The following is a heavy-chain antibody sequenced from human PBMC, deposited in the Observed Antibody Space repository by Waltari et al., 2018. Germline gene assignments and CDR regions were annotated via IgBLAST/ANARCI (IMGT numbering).Heavy chain of an antibody. J-gene: IGHJ5*02. CDR3: ARDFCSGGSCYHGVSWFDP. V-gene: IGHV1-69*01. CDR1: GGTFSSHA. Sequence: QVQLVQSGAEVKKPGSSVKVSCKASGGTFSSHASSWVRQAPGKGLEWMGGIIPIFGTANYAQKFQGRVTITADESTSTAYMELSSLRSEDTAVYYCARDFCSGGSCYHGVSWFDPWGQGTLVTVSS. CDR2: IIPIFGTA. D-gene: IGHD2-15*01.